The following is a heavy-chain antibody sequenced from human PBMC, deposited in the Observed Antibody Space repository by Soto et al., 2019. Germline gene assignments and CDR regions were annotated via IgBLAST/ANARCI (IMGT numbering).Heavy chain of an antibody. Sequence: QVQLQESGPGLVEASQTLSLTCTVSGATISSGGFYWSWIRQRPGKGLEWIGHIYYTGSPYYNPSLNSRVTISVDMSRDQFSRKLRSVTAADTAKYFCARDDSFYGEPGYGMNVWGQGTTVTVSS. D-gene: IGHD4-17*01. CDR1: GATISSGGFY. V-gene: IGHV4-31*03. CDR3: ARDDSFYGEPGYGMNV. J-gene: IGHJ6*02. CDR2: IYYTGSP.